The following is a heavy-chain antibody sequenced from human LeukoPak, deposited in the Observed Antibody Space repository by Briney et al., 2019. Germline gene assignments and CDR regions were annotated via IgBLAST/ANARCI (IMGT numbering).Heavy chain of an antibody. Sequence: GGSLRLSCAASGFTFSSYDMHWVRQATGKGLEWVSAIGTAGDTYYPGSVKGRFTISRENAKNSLYLQMNSLRAGDTAVYYCARVGVGSSWYDYWGQGTLVTVSS. CDR2: IGTAGDT. J-gene: IGHJ4*02. V-gene: IGHV3-13*01. CDR3: ARVGVGSSWYDY. D-gene: IGHD6-13*01. CDR1: GFTFSSYD.